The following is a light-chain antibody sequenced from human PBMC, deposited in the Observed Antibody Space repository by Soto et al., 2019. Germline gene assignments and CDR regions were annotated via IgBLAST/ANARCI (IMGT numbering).Light chain of an antibody. Sequence: QSVLTQPVSVSGSPGQSVTISCTGTSSDIGAYNLVSWYQHHPGKAPKLIIYEGSKRPSGVSNRFSGSKSGKTASLTISGLQAEDETHYYCCLYVSSDTYVFATGTKVTVL. CDR1: SSDIGAYNL. J-gene: IGLJ1*01. CDR2: EGS. CDR3: CLYVSSDTYV. V-gene: IGLV2-23*01.